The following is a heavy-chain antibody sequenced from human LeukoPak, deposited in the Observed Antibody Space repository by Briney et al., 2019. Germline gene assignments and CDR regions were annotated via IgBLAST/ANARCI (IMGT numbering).Heavy chain of an antibody. V-gene: IGHV4-4*02. CDR2: IYHSGST. CDR3: ARDRAIVVVPAATYYYMDV. CDR1: GGSISSSNW. Sequence: SETLSLTCAVSGGSISSSNWWSWVRQPPGKGLEWIGEIYHSGSTNYNPSLKSRVTISVDKSKNQFSLKLSSVTAADTAVYYCARDRAIVVVPAATYYYMDVWGKGTTVTVSS. D-gene: IGHD2-2*01. J-gene: IGHJ6*03.